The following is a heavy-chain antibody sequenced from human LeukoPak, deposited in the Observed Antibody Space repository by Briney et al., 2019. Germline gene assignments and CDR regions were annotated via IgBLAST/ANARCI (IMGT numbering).Heavy chain of an antibody. D-gene: IGHD1-26*01. CDR2: IHYSGST. CDR1: GGSISSSSYY. V-gene: IGHV4-39*07. CDR3: ARGGELLVY. J-gene: IGHJ4*02. Sequence: SETLSLTCTVSGGSISSSSYYWGWIRQPPGKGLEWIGSIHYSGSTNYNPSLKSRVTISVDTSKNQFSLKLSSVTAADTAVYYCARGGELLVYWGQGTLVTVSS.